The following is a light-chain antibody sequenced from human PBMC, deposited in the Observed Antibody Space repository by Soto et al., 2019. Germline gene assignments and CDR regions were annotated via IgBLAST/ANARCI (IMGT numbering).Light chain of an antibody. CDR1: QSVSSSY. J-gene: IGKJ4*01. Sequence: EIVLTQSPGTLSLSPGERATLSCRASQSVSSSYLAWYQQKPGQAPRLLIDGASSRATGIPDRFSGSGSGTDFTLTISRLEPEDFAVYYCQQDGSSPLTFGGGNKVEIK. V-gene: IGKV3-20*01. CDR3: QQDGSSPLT. CDR2: GAS.